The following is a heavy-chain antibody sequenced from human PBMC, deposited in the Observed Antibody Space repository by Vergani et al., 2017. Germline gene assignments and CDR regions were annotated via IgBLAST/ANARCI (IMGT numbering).Heavy chain of an antibody. CDR1: GFSLTTGGEG. D-gene: IGHD3-9*01. Sequence: QITLRESGPTLVKPTQPLTLICTFSGFSLTTGGEGVGWIRQPPGRALEWLAFVYWNDDERYSPSLKSRVTITKDTSKNVVILTMATTDPVDTATYYCVHRLGYFDWDGAFDVWGPGTMVTVSS. CDR2: VYWNDDE. CDR3: VHRLGYFDWDGAFDV. V-gene: IGHV2-5*01. J-gene: IGHJ3*01.